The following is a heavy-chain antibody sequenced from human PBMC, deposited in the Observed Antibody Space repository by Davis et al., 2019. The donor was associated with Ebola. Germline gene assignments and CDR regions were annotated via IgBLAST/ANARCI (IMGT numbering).Heavy chain of an antibody. CDR2: ISGSGGTT. Sequence: GGSLRLSCAASGFTFSSYAMSWVRQAPGKGLEWVSGISGSGGTTSHADSVKGRFTISRDNSKNTLYLQMNSLRAEDTAVYYCAKVPNVGCFNGVCSYGDYYYMEVWGIGTTVTVSS. CDR1: GFTFSSYA. V-gene: IGHV3-23*01. CDR3: AKVPNVGCFNGVCSYGDYYYMEV. J-gene: IGHJ6*03. D-gene: IGHD2-8*01.